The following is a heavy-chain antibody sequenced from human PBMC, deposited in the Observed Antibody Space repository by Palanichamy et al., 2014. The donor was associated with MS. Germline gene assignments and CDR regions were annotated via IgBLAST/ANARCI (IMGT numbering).Heavy chain of an antibody. D-gene: IGHD3-9*01. V-gene: IGHV4-4*07. J-gene: IGHJ2*01. Sequence: QVQVQESGPGLVRPSETLSLTCTVSGGSISAYYWSWIRQSAGKGLEWVGRIYTNGRTDYNPSLESRVTLSVDTSKKQFSLKLTSVTAADTAVYYCARDRNDILTGHRVLYWFTDLWGRGTLVTVSS. CDR2: IYTNGRT. CDR1: GGSISAYY. CDR3: ARDRNDILTGHRVLYWFTDL.